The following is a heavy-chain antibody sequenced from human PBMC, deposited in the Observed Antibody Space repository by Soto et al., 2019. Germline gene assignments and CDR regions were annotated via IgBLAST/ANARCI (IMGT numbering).Heavy chain of an antibody. CDR3: AREVVVVAATPGFTDKHWFDP. CDR1: GGSISSGGYY. J-gene: IGHJ5*02. Sequence: PSETLSLTCTVSGGSISSGGYYWSWIRQHPGKGLEWIGYIYYSGSTYYNPSLKSRVTISVDTSKNQFSLKLSSVTAVDTAVYYCAREVVVVAATPGFTDKHWFDPWGQGTLVTVSS. CDR2: IYYSGST. D-gene: IGHD2-15*01. V-gene: IGHV4-31*03.